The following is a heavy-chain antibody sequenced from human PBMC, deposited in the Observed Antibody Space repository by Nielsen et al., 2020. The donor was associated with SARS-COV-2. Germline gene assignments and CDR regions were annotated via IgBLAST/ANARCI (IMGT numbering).Heavy chain of an antibody. V-gene: IGHV3-7*01. CDR1: GFTFSSYW. D-gene: IGHD3-3*01. CDR3: VRDSWVVIWSGYPVD. Sequence: GESLKISCSASGFTFSSYWMNWVRQAPGKGLEWVANIKQDGSEKYYGDSVKGRFNISRDNAKNSLYQQMNSLRAEDTAVYYCVRDSWVVIWSGYPVDWGQGTLVTVSS. CDR2: IKQDGSEK. J-gene: IGHJ4*02.